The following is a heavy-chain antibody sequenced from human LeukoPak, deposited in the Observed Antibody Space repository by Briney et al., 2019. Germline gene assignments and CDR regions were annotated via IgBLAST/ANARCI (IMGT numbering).Heavy chain of an antibody. V-gene: IGHV4-59*08. CDR2: IYYSGST. Sequence: NTSETLSLTCTVSGGSISSYYWSWIRQPPGKGLEWIGYIYYSGSTNYNPSLKSRVTISVDTSKNQFSLKLSSVTAADTAVYYCARHSRADSSGWYDILGDFGDWGQGTLVTVSS. J-gene: IGHJ4*02. CDR3: ARHSRADSSGWYDILGDFGD. CDR1: GGSISSYY. D-gene: IGHD6-19*01.